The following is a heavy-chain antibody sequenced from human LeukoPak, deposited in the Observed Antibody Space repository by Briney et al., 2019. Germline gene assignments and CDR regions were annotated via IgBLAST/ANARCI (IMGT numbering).Heavy chain of an antibody. J-gene: IGHJ6*03. CDR3: ARLCCSGGSCYSWYYYYYMDV. D-gene: IGHD2-15*01. Sequence: ASVKVSCKASGYTFTSYDINWVRQATGQGLEWMGWMNPNSGNTGYAQKFQGRVTMTRNTSISKAYMEPSSLRSEDTAVYYCARLCCSGGSCYSWYYYYYMDVWGKGTTVTVSS. CDR1: GYTFTSYD. V-gene: IGHV1-8*01. CDR2: MNPNSGNT.